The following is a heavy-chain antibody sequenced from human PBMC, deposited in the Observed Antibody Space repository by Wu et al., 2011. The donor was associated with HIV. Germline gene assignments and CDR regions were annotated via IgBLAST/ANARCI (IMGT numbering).Heavy chain of an antibody. D-gene: IGHD3-10*01. V-gene: IGHV1-2*02. Sequence: QVQLVQSGAEVKKPGASVKVSCKASGYTFTAYYMHWLRQAPGQGLEWMGWINPHSGGTNFAQKFQGRVTMTRDTSITTAYMELSRLRSDDTAVYYCANRDIGSGEPPDFYYYYGMDVVGPRATVTVSS. CDR1: GYTFTAYY. CDR2: INPHSGGT. J-gene: IGHJ6*02. CDR3: ANRDIGSGEPPDFYYYYGMDV.